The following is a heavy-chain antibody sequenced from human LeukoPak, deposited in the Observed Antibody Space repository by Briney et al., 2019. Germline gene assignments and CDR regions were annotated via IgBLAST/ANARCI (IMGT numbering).Heavy chain of an antibody. CDR1: GFTFSSYA. V-gene: IGHV3-64D*08. J-gene: IGHJ4*02. D-gene: IGHD1-26*01. CDR2: IRSNGGST. CDR3: AKAPVGATSYFDS. Sequence: PGGSLRLSCSASGFTFSSYAMHWVRQAPEKGLEYVSGIRSNGGSTYYADSVKGRFTISRDNSKNILYLQMSSLRPEDMAVYYCAKAPVGATSYFDSWGQGTLVTVSS.